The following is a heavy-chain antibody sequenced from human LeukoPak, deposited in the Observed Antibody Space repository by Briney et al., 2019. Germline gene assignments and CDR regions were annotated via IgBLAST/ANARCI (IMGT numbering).Heavy chain of an antibody. CDR3: ARDPGLAAAARYGMDV. CDR2: IYHSGST. CDR1: GGSISSSNW. J-gene: IGHJ6*02. V-gene: IGHV4-4*02. Sequence: SGTLSLTCAVSGGSISSSNWWSWVRQPPGKGLEWIGEIYHSGSTNYNPSLKSRVTISVDKSKNQFSLKLSSVTAAATAVYYCARDPGLAAAARYGMDVWGQGTTVTVSS. D-gene: IGHD6-13*01.